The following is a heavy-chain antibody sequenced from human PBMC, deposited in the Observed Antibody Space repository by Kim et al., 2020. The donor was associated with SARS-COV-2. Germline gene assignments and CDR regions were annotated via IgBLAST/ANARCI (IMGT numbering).Heavy chain of an antibody. Sequence: SETLSLTCAVSGGSISSGGYSWSWIRQPPGKGLEWIGYIYHSGSTYYNPSLKSRVTISVDRSKNQFSLKLSSVTAADTAVYYCARRYCSSTSCYEDWGQGTLVTVSS. CDR3: ARRYCSSTSCYED. V-gene: IGHV4-30-2*01. D-gene: IGHD2-2*01. CDR2: IYHSGST. J-gene: IGHJ4*02. CDR1: GGSISSGGYS.